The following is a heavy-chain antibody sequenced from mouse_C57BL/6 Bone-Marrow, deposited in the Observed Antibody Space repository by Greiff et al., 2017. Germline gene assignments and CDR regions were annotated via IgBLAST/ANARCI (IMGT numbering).Heavy chain of an antibody. CDR3: ASGGYYVHYFDY. CDR1: GYTFTSYW. Sequence: VQLQQPGAELVKPGASVKMSCKASGYTFTSYWITWVKQRPGQGLEWIGDIYPGSGSTNYNEKFKSKATLTVDTSSSTAYMQLSSLTSEDSAVYYCASGGYYVHYFDYWGQGTTLTVSS. V-gene: IGHV1-55*01. D-gene: IGHD2-3*01. CDR2: IYPGSGST. J-gene: IGHJ2*01.